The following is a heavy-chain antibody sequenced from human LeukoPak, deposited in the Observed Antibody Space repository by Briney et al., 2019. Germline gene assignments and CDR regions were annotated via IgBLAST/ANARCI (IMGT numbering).Heavy chain of an antibody. J-gene: IGHJ4*02. CDR2: IYPGDSDT. V-gene: IGHV5-51*01. Sequence: GASLKISCKGSGYSFTSYWIGWVRQLPGKGLEWMGIIYPGDSDTRYSPSFQGQVTISADKSISTAYLQWSSLKASDTAMYYCARGRITMVRGVITPPDFDYWGQGTLVTVSS. CDR1: GYSFTSYW. D-gene: IGHD3-10*01. CDR3: ARGRITMVRGVITPPDFDY.